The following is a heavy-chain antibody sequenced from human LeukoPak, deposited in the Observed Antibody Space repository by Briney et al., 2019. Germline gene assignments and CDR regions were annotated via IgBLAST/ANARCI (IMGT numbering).Heavy chain of an antibody. Sequence: SETLSLTCTVSGGSISSGSYYWSWIRQPAGKGLEWIGRIYTSGSTNYNPSLKSRVTMSVDTSKNQFSLKLSSVTAADTAVYYCARAQRQWLVPANYWYFDLWGRGTLVTVSS. V-gene: IGHV4-61*02. CDR3: ARAQRQWLVPANYWYFDL. J-gene: IGHJ2*01. CDR2: IYTSGST. D-gene: IGHD6-19*01. CDR1: GGSISSGSYY.